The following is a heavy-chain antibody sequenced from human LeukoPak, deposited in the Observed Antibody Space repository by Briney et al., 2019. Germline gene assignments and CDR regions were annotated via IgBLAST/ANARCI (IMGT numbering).Heavy chain of an antibody. J-gene: IGHJ3*02. CDR3: ARDLSGPYYYDSSGYQDAAFDI. CDR2: IIPIFGTA. Sequence: GASVKVSCKASGGTFSSYAISWVRQAPGQGLEWMGGIIPIFGTANYAQKFQGRVTITADESTSTAYMELSSLRSEDTAVYYCARDLSGPYYYDSSGYQDAAFDIWGQGTMVTVSS. CDR1: GGTFSSYA. D-gene: IGHD3-22*01. V-gene: IGHV1-69*13.